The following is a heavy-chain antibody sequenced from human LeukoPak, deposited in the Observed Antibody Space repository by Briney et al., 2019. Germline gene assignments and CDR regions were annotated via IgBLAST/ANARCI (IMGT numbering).Heavy chain of an antibody. CDR2: INPSGGST. D-gene: IGHD5-12*01. V-gene: IGHV1-46*01. Sequence: ASVKVSCKASGYTFTSYYMHWGRQAPGQGLEWMGIINPSGGSTSYAQKFQGRVTMTRDMSTSTVYMELSSLRSEDTAVYYCATHSPEWRYSGYYNFYYMDVWGKGTTVTVSS. CDR1: GYTFTSYY. CDR3: ATHSPEWRYSGYYNFYYMDV. J-gene: IGHJ6*03.